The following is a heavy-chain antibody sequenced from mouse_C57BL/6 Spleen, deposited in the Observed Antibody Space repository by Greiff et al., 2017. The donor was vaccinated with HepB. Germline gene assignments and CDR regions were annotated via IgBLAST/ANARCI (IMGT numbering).Heavy chain of an antibody. CDR3: ARDAWGNFDY. V-gene: IGHV7-1*01. CDR1: GFTFSDFY. CDR2: SRNKANDYET. J-gene: IGHJ2*01. Sequence: EVKLMESGGGLVQSGRSLRLSCATSGFTFSDFYMEWVRQAPGKGLEWIAASRNKANDYETEYSASVKGRFIVSRDTSHSILYLQMNALRAEDTASYYCARDAWGNFDYWGQGTTLTVSS.